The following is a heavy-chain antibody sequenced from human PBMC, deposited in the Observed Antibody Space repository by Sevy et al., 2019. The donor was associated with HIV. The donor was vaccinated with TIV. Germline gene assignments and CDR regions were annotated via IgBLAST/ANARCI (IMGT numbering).Heavy chain of an antibody. CDR2: IYYSGST. Sequence: SETLSLTCTVSGGSISSYYWSWIRQPPGKGLEWIGYIYYSGSTNYNPSLKSRVTISVDTSKNPFSLKLSPVTAADTAVYYCARGLSSTSYLLDAFDIWGQGTMVTVSS. CDR1: GGSISSYY. D-gene: IGHD2-15*01. V-gene: IGHV4-59*01. CDR3: ARGLSSTSYLLDAFDI. J-gene: IGHJ3*02.